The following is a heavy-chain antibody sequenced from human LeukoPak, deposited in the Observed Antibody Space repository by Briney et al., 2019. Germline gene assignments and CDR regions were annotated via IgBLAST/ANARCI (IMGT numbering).Heavy chain of an antibody. D-gene: IGHD1-26*01. V-gene: IGHV3-30*18. CDR3: AKDRDSGSYRGTFDY. Sequence: GGSPRLSCAASGFTFSSYGMHWVRQAPGKGLEWVAFISYDGSNKYYADSVKGRFTISRDNSKNTLYLQMNSLRAEDTAVYYCAKDRDSGSYRGTFDYWGQGTLVTVSS. CDR2: ISYDGSNK. J-gene: IGHJ4*02. CDR1: GFTFSSYG.